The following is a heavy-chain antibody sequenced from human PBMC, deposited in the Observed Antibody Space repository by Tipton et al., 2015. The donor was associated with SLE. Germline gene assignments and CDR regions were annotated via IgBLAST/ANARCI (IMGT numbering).Heavy chain of an antibody. CDR1: GGSFSGYY. CDR3: ARDDPTGDAFDI. Sequence: LRLSCAVYGGSFSGYYWSWIRQPPGKGLEWIGEINHSGSTNYNPSLKSRVTISVDTSKNQFSLKLSSVTAADTAVYYCARDDPTGDAFDIWGQGTMVTVSS. CDR2: INHSGST. V-gene: IGHV4-34*01. J-gene: IGHJ3*02. D-gene: IGHD4-17*01.